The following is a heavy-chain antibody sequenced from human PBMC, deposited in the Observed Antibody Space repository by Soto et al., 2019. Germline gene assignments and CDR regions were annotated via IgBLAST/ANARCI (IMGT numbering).Heavy chain of an antibody. CDR3: AREIGRYCSGESCYPFGP. V-gene: IGHV4-34*01. D-gene: IGHD2-15*01. CDR2: IKDSGST. Sequence: QVQLQQGGAGLLKPSETLSLTCAVYGGAFRGYYWSWIRQPPGKGLECLGEIKDSGSTNYYPSLKSRITISLDTSKKEISLRLSSVTAADTAVYYCAREIGRYCSGESCYPFGPWGQGALVTVSS. CDR1: GGAFRGYY. J-gene: IGHJ5*02.